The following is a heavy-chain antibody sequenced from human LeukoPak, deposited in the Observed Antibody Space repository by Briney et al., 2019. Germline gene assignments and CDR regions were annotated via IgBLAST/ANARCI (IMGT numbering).Heavy chain of an antibody. D-gene: IGHD1-1*01. J-gene: IGHJ4*02. CDR1: GGSVSSGSYY. V-gene: IGHV4-61*01. CDR2: IYYSGST. Sequence: SETLSLTCSVSGGSVSSGSYYWNWIRQPPGKGLEWIGYIYYSGSTNYNPSLKSRVTISVDTSKNQFSLKLTSVTAADTAVYYCARHLEGKFDYWGQGTLVTVSS. CDR3: ARHLEGKFDY.